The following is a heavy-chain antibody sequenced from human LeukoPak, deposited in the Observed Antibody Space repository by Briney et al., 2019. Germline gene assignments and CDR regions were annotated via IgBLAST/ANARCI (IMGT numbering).Heavy chain of an antibody. CDR2: ISSDGRST. CDR3: TRDETFSSGFDY. J-gene: IGHJ4*02. CDR1: GFTFSSYW. D-gene: IGHD1-26*01. Sequence: GGSLRLSCAASGFTFSSYWMHWVRQAPGKGLVWVSRISSDGRSTTYADSVKGRFTISRDNAKNTLYLQMNSLRAEDTAIYYCTRDETFSSGFDYWGQGTLVTVSS. V-gene: IGHV3-74*01.